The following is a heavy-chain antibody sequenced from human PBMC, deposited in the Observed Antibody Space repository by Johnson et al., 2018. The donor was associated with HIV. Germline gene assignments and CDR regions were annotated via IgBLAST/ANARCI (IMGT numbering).Heavy chain of an antibody. CDR1: GFRFSNYW. D-gene: IGHD4-11*01. V-gene: IGHV3-11*01. CDR2: ISSSGSTI. J-gene: IGHJ3*02. CDR3: ARDTYSSDACDI. Sequence: QVQLVESGGGLVQPGGSLRLSCAASGFRFSNYWMSWIRQAPGKGLEWVSYISSSGSTIYYADSVKGRFTISRDNAKNSLYLQMNSLRAEDTALYYCARDTYSSDACDIWGQGTMVTVSS.